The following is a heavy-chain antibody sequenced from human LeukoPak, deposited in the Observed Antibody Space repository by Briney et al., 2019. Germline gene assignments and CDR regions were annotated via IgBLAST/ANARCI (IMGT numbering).Heavy chain of an antibody. Sequence: ASVKVPCKASGYTFTSYYMHWVRQAPGQGLEWMGIINPSGGSTSYAQKFQGRVTMTRDMSTSTVYMELSSLRSEDTAVYYCARSLGPGLALRGGFDYWGQGTLVTVSS. CDR1: GYTFTSYY. CDR2: INPSGGST. J-gene: IGHJ4*02. D-gene: IGHD3-16*01. CDR3: ARSLGPGLALRGGFDY. V-gene: IGHV1-46*01.